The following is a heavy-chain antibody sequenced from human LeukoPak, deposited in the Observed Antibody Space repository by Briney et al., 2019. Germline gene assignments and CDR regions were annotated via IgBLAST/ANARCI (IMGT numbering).Heavy chain of an antibody. J-gene: IGHJ6*04. D-gene: IGHD6-19*01. CDR3: ARGRGRIAVAGSPLYYYYGMDV. V-gene: IGHV3-21*01. CDR1: GFTFSSYS. CDR2: ISISSSYI. Sequence: PGGSLRLSCAASGFTFSSYSMNWVRQAPGKGLEWVSSISISSSYIYYADSVKGRFTISRDNAKNSLYLQMNSLRAEDTAVYYCARGRGRIAVAGSPLYYYYGMDVWGKGTTVTVSS.